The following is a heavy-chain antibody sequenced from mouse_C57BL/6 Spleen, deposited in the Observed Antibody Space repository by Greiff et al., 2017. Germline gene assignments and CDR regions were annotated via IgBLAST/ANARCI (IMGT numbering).Heavy chain of an antibody. Sequence: QVQLQQPGAELVKPGASVKLSCKASGYTFTSYWMHWVKQRPGQGLELIGMIHPNSGSTNYNGKFKGKATLTADKSSSTAYMQLSSLTSEDSAVYFCAIITTVVATDYWGQGTTLTVSS. CDR2: IHPNSGST. CDR1: GYTFTSYW. D-gene: IGHD1-1*01. V-gene: IGHV1-64*01. J-gene: IGHJ2*01. CDR3: AIITTVVATDY.